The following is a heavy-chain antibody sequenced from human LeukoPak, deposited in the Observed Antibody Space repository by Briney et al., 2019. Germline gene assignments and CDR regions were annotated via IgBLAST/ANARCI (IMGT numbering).Heavy chain of an antibody. CDR3: ARDLTEHSSGCFDY. Sequence: ASVKVSCKASGYTFTGYYMHWVRQAPGQGLEWMGWINPNSGGTNYAQKFQGRVTMTRDTSISTAYMELTRLRSDDTAVYYCARDLTEHSSGCFDYWGQGTLVTVSS. CDR2: INPNSGGT. J-gene: IGHJ4*02. V-gene: IGHV1-2*02. D-gene: IGHD6-19*01. CDR1: GYTFTGYY.